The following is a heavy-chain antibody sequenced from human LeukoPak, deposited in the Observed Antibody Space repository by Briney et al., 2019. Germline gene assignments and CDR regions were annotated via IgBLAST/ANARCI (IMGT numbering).Heavy chain of an antibody. Sequence: GGSLRLSCAASGFTFSSYAMHWVRQAPGKGLEWVAVISYDGSNKYYADSVKGRFTISRDNSKNTLYLQMNSLRAEDTAVYYCARATDGDYGPRYYYYGMDVWGQASTVTVSS. J-gene: IGHJ6*02. CDR2: ISYDGSNK. V-gene: IGHV3-30-3*01. CDR3: ARATDGDYGPRYYYYGMDV. D-gene: IGHD4-17*01. CDR1: GFTFSSYA.